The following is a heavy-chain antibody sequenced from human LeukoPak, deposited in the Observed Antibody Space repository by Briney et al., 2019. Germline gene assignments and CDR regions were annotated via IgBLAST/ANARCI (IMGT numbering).Heavy chain of an antibody. Sequence: PGGSLRLSCAASGFTFSNYWMSWVRQAPGKGLEWVANIKQDGSEKYYVDSVKGRFTISRDNAKNSLYLQMNSLRAEDTALYYCAREDGTGEYWGQGTLVTVSS. CDR1: GFTFSNYW. V-gene: IGHV3-7*01. D-gene: IGHD6-13*01. CDR2: IKQDGSEK. J-gene: IGHJ4*02. CDR3: AREDGTGEY.